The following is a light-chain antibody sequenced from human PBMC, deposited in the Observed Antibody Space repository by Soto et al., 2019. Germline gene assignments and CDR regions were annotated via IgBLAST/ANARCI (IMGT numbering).Light chain of an antibody. V-gene: IGLV2-14*01. CDR2: DVS. CDR1: SSDIGDYNY. J-gene: IGLJ3*02. Sequence: QSALTQPASVSGSPGQSITISCTGTSSDIGDYNYVSWYQQYPGKVPKLVIYDVSHRPSGVSNRFSGSKSGNTASLTISGLQYEDEADYYCSSSTTTTSLVVFGGGTKLTVL. CDR3: SSSTTTTSLVV.